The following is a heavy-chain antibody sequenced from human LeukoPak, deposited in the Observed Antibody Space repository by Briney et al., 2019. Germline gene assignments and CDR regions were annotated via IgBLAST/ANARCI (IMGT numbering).Heavy chain of an antibody. Sequence: SETLSLTCTVSGGSISSSSYYWGWIRQPPGKGLEWIGSIYYSGSTYYTPSLKSRVTISVDTSKNQFSLKLSSVTAADTAVYYCARVLWSEWFGELHNWFDPWGQGTLVTVSS. CDR2: IYYSGST. D-gene: IGHD3-10*01. J-gene: IGHJ5*02. CDR1: GGSISSSSYY. V-gene: IGHV4-39*07. CDR3: ARVLWSEWFGELHNWFDP.